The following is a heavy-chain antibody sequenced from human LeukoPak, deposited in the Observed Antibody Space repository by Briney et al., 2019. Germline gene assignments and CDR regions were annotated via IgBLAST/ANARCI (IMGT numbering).Heavy chain of an antibody. D-gene: IGHD6-13*01. J-gene: IGHJ4*02. CDR3: ARDQQLAIDY. V-gene: IGHV3-9*01. CDR2: ISWNSGSI. CDR1: GFTFDDYA. Sequence: PGGSLRLSCAASGFTFDDYAMHWVRQAPGKGLEWVSGISWNSGSIGYADSVKGRFTISRDNSKNTLYLQMNSLRAEDTAVYYCARDQQLAIDYWGQGTLVTVSS.